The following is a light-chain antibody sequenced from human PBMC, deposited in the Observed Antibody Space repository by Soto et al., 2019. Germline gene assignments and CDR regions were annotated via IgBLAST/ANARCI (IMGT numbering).Light chain of an antibody. CDR2: TAS. J-gene: IGKJ5*01. Sequence: DIQMTQSPSSLSASVGDRVTITCRASQGINNYLAWFQQKPGKAPKRLIYTASTLQSGVPSRFSGSVSGTEFTLTISSLQPEDFGTYYCQHYNTYPIMFGQGTRLEIK. CDR1: QGINNY. CDR3: QHYNTYPIM. V-gene: IGKV1-16*01.